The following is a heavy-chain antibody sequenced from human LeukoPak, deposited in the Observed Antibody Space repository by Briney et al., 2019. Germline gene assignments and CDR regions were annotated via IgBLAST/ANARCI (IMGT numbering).Heavy chain of an antibody. CDR1: GFTFSSYG. J-gene: IGHJ4*02. V-gene: IGHV3-30*02. D-gene: IGHD3-10*01. CDR3: AKDVYGSGSYYNAVGDY. Sequence: GGSLRLSCAASGFTFSSYGMHWVRQAPGKGLEWVAFIRYDGSNKYYADSVKGRFTISRDNSKNTLYLQMNSLRAEDTAVYYCAKDVYGSGSYYNAVGDYWGQGTLVTVSS. CDR2: IRYDGSNK.